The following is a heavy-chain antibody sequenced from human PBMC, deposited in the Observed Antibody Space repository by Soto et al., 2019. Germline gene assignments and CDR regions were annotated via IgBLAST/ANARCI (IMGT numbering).Heavy chain of an antibody. CDR2: ISAYNGNT. Sequence: QVQLVQAGAEVKKPGASVKVSCKASGYTFASYAISWMRPAPGQGLEWMGWISAYNGNTNYAKKHQGRVTMTTDTATSTAYMELSSLRSDDSAVYYRARDPPPPDYWGQGTLVTVSS. J-gene: IGHJ4*02. V-gene: IGHV1-18*01. CDR3: ARDPPPPDY. CDR1: GYTFASYA.